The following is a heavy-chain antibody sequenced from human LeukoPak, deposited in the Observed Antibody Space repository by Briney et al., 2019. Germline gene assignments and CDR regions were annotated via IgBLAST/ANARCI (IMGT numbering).Heavy chain of an antibody. CDR2: ISGSGGST. V-gene: IGHV3-23*01. Sequence: GGSLRLSCVASGFIFSNYGMHWVRQAPGKGLEWVSAISGSGGSTYYADSVKGRFTISRDNSKNTLYLQMNSLRAEDTAVYYCARAPYSSGWSTTYYFDYWGQGTLVTVSS. CDR3: ARAPYSSGWSTTYYFDY. CDR1: GFIFSNYG. J-gene: IGHJ4*02. D-gene: IGHD6-19*01.